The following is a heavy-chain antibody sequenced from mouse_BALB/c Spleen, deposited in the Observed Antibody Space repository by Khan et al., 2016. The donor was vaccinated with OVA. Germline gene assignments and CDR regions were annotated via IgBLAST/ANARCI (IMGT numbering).Heavy chain of an antibody. Sequence: QIQLVQSGPELKKPGETVKISCKASGYTFTNFGMNWVKQAPGEGLKWMGWINTYTGEPTYADDFKGRFAFSLEHSASTAYLQINNLKNEDTATYFCTRPPYFSYVMVYWGQGTSVTVSS. J-gene: IGHJ4*01. CDR2: INTYTGEP. CDR1: GYTFTNFG. D-gene: IGHD2-10*01. CDR3: TRPPYFSYVMVY. V-gene: IGHV9-3-1*01.